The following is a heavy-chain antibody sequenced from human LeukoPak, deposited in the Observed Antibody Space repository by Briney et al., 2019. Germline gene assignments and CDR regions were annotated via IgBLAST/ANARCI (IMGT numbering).Heavy chain of an antibody. J-gene: IGHJ4*02. V-gene: IGHV3-21*01. CDR1: GFTFSSSH. CDR2: ITSTSNYI. D-gene: IGHD2-21*01. CDR3: ARGLCGSDCYDY. Sequence: GGSLRLSCATSGFTFSSSHMNWVRQAPGKGLEWVSSITSTSNYIYHADSVKGRFTISRDNAKNSLYLQMNSLRVEDTAVYYCARGLCGSDCYDYWGQGTLVTVSS.